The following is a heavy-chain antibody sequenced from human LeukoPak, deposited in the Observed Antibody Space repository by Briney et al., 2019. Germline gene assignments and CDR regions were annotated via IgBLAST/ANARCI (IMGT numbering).Heavy chain of an antibody. CDR3: ARSVGYYYDSSGYYYFDGYWFDP. D-gene: IGHD3-22*01. CDR2: IYPGDSDT. V-gene: IGHV5-51*01. J-gene: IGHJ5*02. Sequence: GESLKISCKGSGYSFTSYWIGWVRQMPGKGLEWMGIIYPGDSDTRYSPSFQGQDTISADKSISTAYLQWSGLKASDTAMYYCARSVGYYYDSSGYYYFDGYWFDPWGQGTLVTVSS. CDR1: GYSFTSYW.